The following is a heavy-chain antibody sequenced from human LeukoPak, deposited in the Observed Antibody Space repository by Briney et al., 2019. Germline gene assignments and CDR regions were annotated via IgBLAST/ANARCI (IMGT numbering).Heavy chain of an antibody. CDR3: ASARRGNNYWWFAP. CDR2: IYPDSSNT. CDR1: GFSFTNYW. V-gene: IGHV5-51*01. Sequence: GESLKISCEASGFSFTNYWIGWVRQMPGKGLEWMGIIYPDSSNTRYSPSFEGQVTILADKSISAAYLQWSSLKASDTAIYYCASARRGNNYWWFAPWGQGTLVTVSS. J-gene: IGHJ5*02. D-gene: IGHD2/OR15-2a*01.